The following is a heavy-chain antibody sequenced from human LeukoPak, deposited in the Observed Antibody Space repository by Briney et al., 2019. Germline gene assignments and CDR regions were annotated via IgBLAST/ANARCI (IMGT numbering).Heavy chain of an antibody. V-gene: IGHV4-4*07. J-gene: IGHJ4*02. Sequence: SETLSLTCTVSGGSISSYYWSWIRQPAGKGLEWIGRIYTSGGTNYNPSLKSRVTMSVDTSKNQFSLKLSSVTAADTAAYYCATMASDFWRGYYASRGPGTPVTASP. CDR2: IYTSGGT. CDR3: ATMASDFWRGYYAS. CDR1: GGSISSYY. D-gene: IGHD3-3*01.